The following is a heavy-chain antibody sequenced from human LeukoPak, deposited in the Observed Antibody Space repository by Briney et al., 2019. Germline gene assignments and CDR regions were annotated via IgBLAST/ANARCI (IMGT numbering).Heavy chain of an antibody. CDR1: GFTFSSYW. J-gene: IGHJ4*02. V-gene: IGHV3-7*01. Sequence: GGSLRLSCAASGFTFSSYWMSWVRQASGKGLEWVANIKQDGSEKYYVDSVKGRFTISRDNAKNSLYLQMNSLRAEDTAVYYCARSHYTTLGDFLYNQSPTLDYWGQGTLVTVSS. D-gene: IGHD4-17*01. CDR2: IKQDGSEK. CDR3: ARSHYTTLGDFLYNQSPTLDY.